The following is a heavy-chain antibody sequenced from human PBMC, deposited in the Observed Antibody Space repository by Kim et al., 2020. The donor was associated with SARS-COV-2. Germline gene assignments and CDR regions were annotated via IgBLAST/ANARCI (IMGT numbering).Heavy chain of an antibody. V-gene: IGHV3-21*01. CDR3: VKWGRDVSPTRNWFDA. J-gene: IGHJ5*02. D-gene: IGHD1-26*01. Sequence: GGSLRLSCAASEFTFSTSGMSWVRQAPGKGLEWVASINPVGNYIYYGGSVKGRFTISRDNGKKTLYLQMDSLRVEDTGIYYCVKWGRDVSPTRNWFDAWGQGTLVTVSS. CDR2: INPVGNYI. CDR1: EFTFSTSG.